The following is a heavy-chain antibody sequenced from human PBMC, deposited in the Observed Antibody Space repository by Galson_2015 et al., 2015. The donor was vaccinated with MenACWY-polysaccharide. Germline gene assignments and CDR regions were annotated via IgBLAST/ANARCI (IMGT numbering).Heavy chain of an antibody. V-gene: IGHV3-23*01. Sequence: SLRLSCAASGFTFSTYAMSWVRQAPGKGLEWVSAISGSGGSTYYADSVKGRFTISRDNSKNTLTLQMNSLRAEDTAIYHCAKDPQRRSTVGATDVDYWGQGTMVTVSS. D-gene: IGHD1-26*01. CDR3: AKDPQRRSTVGATDVDY. CDR1: GFTFSTYA. CDR2: ISGSGGST. J-gene: IGHJ4*02.